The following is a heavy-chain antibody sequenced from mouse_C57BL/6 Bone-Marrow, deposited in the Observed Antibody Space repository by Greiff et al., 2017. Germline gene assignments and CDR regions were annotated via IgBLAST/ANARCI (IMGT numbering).Heavy chain of an antibody. J-gene: IGHJ4*01. CDR3: ARRGYYGKRAYAMDY. V-gene: IGHV14-3*01. D-gene: IGHD2-1*01. Sequence: EVQRVESVAELVRPGASVKLSCTASGFNIKNTYMHWVKQRPEQGLEWIGRIDPANGNTKYAPKFQGKATITADTSSNTAYLQLSSLTSEDTAIYYCARRGYYGKRAYAMDYWGQGTSVTVSS. CDR1: GFNIKNTY. CDR2: IDPANGNT.